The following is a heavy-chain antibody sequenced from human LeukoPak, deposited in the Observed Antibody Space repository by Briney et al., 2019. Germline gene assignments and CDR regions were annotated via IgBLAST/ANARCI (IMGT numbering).Heavy chain of an antibody. CDR1: GYRFNSYW. CDR3: ARHFVTYGDYINAFDI. Sequence: GESLKISCKAFGYRFNSYWIAWLGRMPGKGLEWMGIIYPTDSDTRYSPSFQGQVTISVEKSISTAYLQWSSMKTSDTAMYYCARHFVTYGDYINAFDIWGQGTMVTVSS. D-gene: IGHD4-17*01. CDR2: IYPTDSDT. V-gene: IGHV5-51*01. J-gene: IGHJ3*02.